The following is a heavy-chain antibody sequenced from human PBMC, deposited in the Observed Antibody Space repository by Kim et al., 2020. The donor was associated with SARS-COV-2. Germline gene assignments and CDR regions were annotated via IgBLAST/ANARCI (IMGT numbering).Heavy chain of an antibody. CDR2: ISSSSSYI. CDR1: GFTFSSYS. V-gene: IGHV3-21*01. Sequence: GGSLRLSCAASGFTFSSYSMNWVRQAPGKGLEWVSSISSSSSYIYYADSVKGRFTISRDNAKNSLYLQMNSLRAEDTAVYYCARDRPSTTSQYYDYVWGSYSVEAPRPGYAFDIWGQGTMVTVSS. J-gene: IGHJ3*02. D-gene: IGHD3-16*01. CDR3: ARDRPSTTSQYYDYVWGSYSVEAPRPGYAFDI.